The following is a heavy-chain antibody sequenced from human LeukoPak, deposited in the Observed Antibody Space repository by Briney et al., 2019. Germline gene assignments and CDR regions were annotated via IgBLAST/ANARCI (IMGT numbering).Heavy chain of an antibody. Sequence: SETLSLTCTVSGGSISSSNFYWGWIRQPPGKGLEWIGSIYYSGSTYYNPSLKSRVTISVDTSKNQFSLKLSSVTAADTAVYYCARFVTDTALWFDPWGQGTLVTVSS. CDR3: ARFVTDTALWFDP. CDR1: GGSISSSNFY. D-gene: IGHD5-18*01. CDR2: IYYSGST. V-gene: IGHV4-39*07. J-gene: IGHJ5*02.